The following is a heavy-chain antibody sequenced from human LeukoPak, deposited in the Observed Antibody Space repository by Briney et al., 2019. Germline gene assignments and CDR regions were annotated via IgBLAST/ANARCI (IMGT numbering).Heavy chain of an antibody. CDR1: GFTVSSNY. V-gene: IGHV3-53*01. CDR3: ARDGHQFTVEYYFDY. J-gene: IGHJ4*02. Sequence: GGSLRLSCAFSGFTVSSNYMSWVRQAPGKELEWVSVIYSGGSTHYADSVKGRFTISRDNSKNTLFLQMNSLRAEDTAVYYCARDGHQFTVEYYFDYWGQGTLVTVSS. CDR2: IYSGGST. D-gene: IGHD4-23*01.